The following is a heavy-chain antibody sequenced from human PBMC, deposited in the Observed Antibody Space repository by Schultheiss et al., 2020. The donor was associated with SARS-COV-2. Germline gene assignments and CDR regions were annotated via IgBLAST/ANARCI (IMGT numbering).Heavy chain of an antibody. CDR3: ARDRGSGYGHFDY. V-gene: IGHV4-30-4*01. D-gene: IGHD5-12*01. CDR2: IYYSGST. J-gene: IGHJ4*02. Sequence: SETLSLTCTVSGGSISSGDYYWSWIRQPPGKGLEWIGYIYYSGSTNYNPSLKSRVTISVDTSKNQFSLKVNSVTAADTAVYYCARDRGSGYGHFDYWGQGTLVTVSS. CDR1: GGSISSGDYY.